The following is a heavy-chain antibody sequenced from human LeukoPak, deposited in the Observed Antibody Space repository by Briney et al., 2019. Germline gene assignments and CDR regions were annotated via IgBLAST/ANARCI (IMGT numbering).Heavy chain of an antibody. V-gene: IGHV3-48*01. CDR1: GFTFSSYS. D-gene: IGHD4-17*01. CDR3: ARRDSYGAFDI. Sequence: GGSLRLSCAASGFTFSSYSMNWVRQPPGKGLEWVSYISSSSSIIYYADSVKGRFTISRDNAKNSLYLQMNSLRAEDTAVYYCARRDSYGAFDIWGQGTTVTVSS. CDR2: ISSSSSII. J-gene: IGHJ3*02.